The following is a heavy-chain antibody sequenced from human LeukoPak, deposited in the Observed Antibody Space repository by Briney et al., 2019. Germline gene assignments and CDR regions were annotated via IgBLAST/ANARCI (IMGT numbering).Heavy chain of an antibody. J-gene: IGHJ5*02. V-gene: IGHV1-2*02. CDR2: INPNSGDT. Sequence: ASVKVSCKTSGYTFSDYYIHWIRQAPGQGLEWVGWINPNSGDTDYAQKFQGRVTVTRDTSISTAYMELSSLRSEDTAVYYCARVALGGYDILTGYQTNWFDPWGQGTLVTVSS. D-gene: IGHD3-9*01. CDR3: ARVALGGYDILTGYQTNWFDP. CDR1: GYTFSDYY.